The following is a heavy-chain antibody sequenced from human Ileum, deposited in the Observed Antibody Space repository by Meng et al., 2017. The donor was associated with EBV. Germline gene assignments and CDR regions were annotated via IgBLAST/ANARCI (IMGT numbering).Heavy chain of an antibody. CDR1: GFSLNTDGVG. CDR2: VYWDDDK. CDR3: AHEEDWRIDY. J-gene: IGHJ4*02. D-gene: IGHD3/OR15-3a*01. Sequence: QITLKESGPTLVRPTQTLTLTCTFSGFSLNTDGVGVGWIRQPPGKALEWLALVYWDDDKRYSPSLERRLTITKDTSKNQVVLTMTNMDPLDTATYYCAHEEDWRIDYWGQGTLVTVSS. V-gene: IGHV2-5*02.